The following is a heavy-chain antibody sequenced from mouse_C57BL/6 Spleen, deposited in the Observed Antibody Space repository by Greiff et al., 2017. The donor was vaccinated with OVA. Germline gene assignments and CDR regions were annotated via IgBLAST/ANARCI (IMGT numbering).Heavy chain of an antibody. V-gene: IGHV1-50*01. J-gene: IGHJ2*01. CDR3: ARNWDDD. Sequence: QVQLQQPGAELVKPGASVKLSCKASGYTFTSYWMQWVKQRPGQGLEWIGEIDPSDSYTNYNQKFKGKATLTVDTSSSTAYMQLSSLTSEDSAVYYCARNWDDDWGQGTTLTVSS. CDR2: IDPSDSYT. CDR1: GYTFTSYW. D-gene: IGHD4-1*01.